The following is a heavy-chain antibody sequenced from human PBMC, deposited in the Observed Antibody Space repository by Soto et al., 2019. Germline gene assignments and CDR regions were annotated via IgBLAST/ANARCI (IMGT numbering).Heavy chain of an antibody. CDR2: IIPIFGTA. CDR1: GCTFSSYA. V-gene: IGHV1-69*13. D-gene: IGHD1-26*01. Sequence: RASAKVSCKASGCTFSSYAISWVRQAPGQGLEWMGGIIPIFGTANYAQKFQGRVTITADESTSTAYMELSSLRSEDTAVYYCARVSGSYDNWFEPWGQGTLVSVSS. J-gene: IGHJ5*02. CDR3: ARVSGSYDNWFEP.